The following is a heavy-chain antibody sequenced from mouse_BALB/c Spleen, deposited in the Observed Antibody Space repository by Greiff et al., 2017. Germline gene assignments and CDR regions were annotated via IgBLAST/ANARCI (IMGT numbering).Heavy chain of an antibody. Sequence: LVKTGASVKISCKASGYSFTGYYMHWVKQSHGKSLEWIGYISCYNGATSYNQKFKGKATFTVDTSSSTAYMQFNSLTSEDSAVYYCARWGYDYDDYYAMDYWGQGTSVTVSS. CDR2: ISCYNGAT. J-gene: IGHJ4*01. CDR1: GYSFTGYY. CDR3: ARWGYDYDDYYAMDY. D-gene: IGHD2-4*01. V-gene: IGHV1S34*01.